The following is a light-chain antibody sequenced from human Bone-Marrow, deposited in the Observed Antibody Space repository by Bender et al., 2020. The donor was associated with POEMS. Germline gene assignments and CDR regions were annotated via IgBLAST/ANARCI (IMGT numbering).Light chain of an antibody. V-gene: IGLV2-14*02. Sequence: QSALTQPASVSGSPGQSITISCTGTSSDVGTYNVVSWYQQHPDKVPKVIIYEGTKRPSGVPDRFSGSKSGNTASLTVSGLQAEDEADYYCSSYAGSYSYVFGTGTKVTVL. CDR1: SSDVGTYNV. CDR2: EGT. CDR3: SSYAGSYSYV. J-gene: IGLJ1*01.